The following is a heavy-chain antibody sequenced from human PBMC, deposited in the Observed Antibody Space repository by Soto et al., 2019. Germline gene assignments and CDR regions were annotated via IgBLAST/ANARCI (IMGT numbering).Heavy chain of an antibody. V-gene: IGHV3-74*01. D-gene: IGHD1-26*01. CDR2: INSDGSST. CDR3: ASSLLTPIDY. Sequence: GGSLILSCASDGFTFSSYWMHWVLRAPGKGLVWVSRINSDGSSTSYADSVKGRFTVSRDNAKNTLFLQMNSLRAEDTAVYYCASSLLTPIDYWGQGTLVTFSS. J-gene: IGHJ4*02. CDR1: GFTFSSYW.